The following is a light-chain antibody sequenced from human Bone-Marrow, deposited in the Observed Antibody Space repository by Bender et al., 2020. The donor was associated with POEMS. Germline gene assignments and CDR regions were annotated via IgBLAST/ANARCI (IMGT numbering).Light chain of an antibody. CDR2: DVN. Sequence: QSALTQPASVSGSPGQSITISCIGTTTDVGSYNLVTWYQLNPGKAPKLIILDVNKRPSGLSDRFSGSKSGNTASLTISGLQAEDEADYYCCSYAGNRPLVFGGGTKLTVL. J-gene: IGLJ3*02. CDR1: TTDVGSYNL. V-gene: IGLV2-23*02. CDR3: CSYAGNRPLV.